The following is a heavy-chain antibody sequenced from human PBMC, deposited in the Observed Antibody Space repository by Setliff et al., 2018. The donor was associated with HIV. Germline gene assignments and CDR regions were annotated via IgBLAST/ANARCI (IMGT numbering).Heavy chain of an antibody. CDR1: GYTFTSYG. V-gene: IGHV1-18*01. CDR3: ARVLWELPQGDY. Sequence: EASVKVSCKASGYTFTSYGIIWVRQAPGQGLEWMGWISAYNGNTNYAQKLQGRVTMTTDTSTSTAYMELRSLRSDDTAVYYCARVLWELPQGDYWGQGTLVTVSS. CDR2: ISAYNGNT. J-gene: IGHJ4*02. D-gene: IGHD1-26*01.